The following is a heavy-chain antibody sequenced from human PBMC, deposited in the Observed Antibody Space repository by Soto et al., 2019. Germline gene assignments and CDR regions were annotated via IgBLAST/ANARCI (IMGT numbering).Heavy chain of an antibody. D-gene: IGHD2-15*01. V-gene: IGHV1-18*01. CDR2: INSFSGDT. CDR3: ARDLHSGGKYWYFDI. J-gene: IGHJ2*01. Sequence: QVQLVQSGAEVKKPVASVKVSCNASGYTFTHYGITWVRQAPGPGLEWMGWINSFSGDTNYPQKLQGRLTMTTDTSTNTVYMELRNLRSDDTAVYYCARDLHSGGKYWYFDIWGRGTLVTVSS. CDR1: GYTFTHYG.